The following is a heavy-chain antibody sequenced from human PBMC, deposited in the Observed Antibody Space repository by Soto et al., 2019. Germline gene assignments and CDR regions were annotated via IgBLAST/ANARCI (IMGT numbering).Heavy chain of an antibody. CDR2: ISSSSSTI. D-gene: IGHD6-6*01. CDR1: GFTFSSYS. Sequence: GGSLRLSCAASGFTFSSYSMNWVRQAPGKGLEWVSYISSSSSTIYYADSVKGRFTISRDNAKNSLYLQMNSLRAEDTAVYYCARDLLGGLRYSSSSDADYWGQGTLVTVSS. J-gene: IGHJ4*02. V-gene: IGHV3-48*01. CDR3: ARDLLGGLRYSSSSDADY.